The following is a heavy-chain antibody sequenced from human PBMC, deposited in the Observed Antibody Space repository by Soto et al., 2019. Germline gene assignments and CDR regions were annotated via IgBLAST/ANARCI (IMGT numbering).Heavy chain of an antibody. CDR1: GFTFSNYG. V-gene: IGHV3-30*02. Sequence: QVQLVESGGGVVQPGGSLRLSCAASGFTFSNYGVHWVRQAPGSGLEWVAVIWCDGNYQYYADAVKGRFATSRDNSKDSLYLEMTSPRSEDTAIYYCAKDRRVRDGLAVWGQGTTVTVSS. D-gene: IGHD3-10*01. CDR3: AKDRRVRDGLAV. J-gene: IGHJ6*02. CDR2: IWCDGNYQ.